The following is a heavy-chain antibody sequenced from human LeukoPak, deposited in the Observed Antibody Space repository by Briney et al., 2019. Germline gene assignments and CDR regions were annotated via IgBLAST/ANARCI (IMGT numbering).Heavy chain of an antibody. J-gene: IGHJ1*01. V-gene: IGHV3-23*01. CDR2: TSGSGGST. Sequence: EGSLRLSCAASGFTFSSYAMSWVRQAPGKGLEWVSDTSGSGGSTYYADSVKGRFTISRDNSKNTLYLQMNSLRAEDTAVYYCAKRSGYYTGQGYFQHWGQGTLVTVSS. CDR3: AKRSGYYTGQGYFQH. CDR1: GFTFSSYA. D-gene: IGHD3-3*01.